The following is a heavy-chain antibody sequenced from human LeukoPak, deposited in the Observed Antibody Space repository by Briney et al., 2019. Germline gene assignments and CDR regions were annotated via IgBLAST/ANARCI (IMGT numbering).Heavy chain of an antibody. V-gene: IGHV3-9*03. CDR2: IIWNGGTI. J-gene: IGHJ4*02. D-gene: IGHD6-6*01. CDR3: AKGPTYSSSSLFDY. CDR1: GFTFHDYA. Sequence: GGSLRLSCAASGFTFHDYAMHWVRQAPGKGLEWVSGIIWNGGTIDYADSVKGRFTISRDNAKNSLYLQMNSLRPEDMALYYCAKGPTYSSSSLFDYWGQGILVAVSS.